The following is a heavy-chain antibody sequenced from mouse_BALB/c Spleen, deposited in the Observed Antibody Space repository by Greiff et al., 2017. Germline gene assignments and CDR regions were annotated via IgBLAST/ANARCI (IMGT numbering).Heavy chain of an antibody. V-gene: IGHV3-8*02. CDR2: ISYSGST. Sequence: EVKLMESGPSLVKPSQTLSLTCSVTGDSITSGYWNWIRKFPGNKLEYMGYISYSGSTYYNPSLKSRISITRDTSKNQYYLQLDSVTTEDTATYYCARSRGSSYWYFDVWGAGTTVTVSS. CDR3: ARSRGSSYWYFDV. D-gene: IGHD1-1*01. J-gene: IGHJ1*01. CDR1: GDSITSGY.